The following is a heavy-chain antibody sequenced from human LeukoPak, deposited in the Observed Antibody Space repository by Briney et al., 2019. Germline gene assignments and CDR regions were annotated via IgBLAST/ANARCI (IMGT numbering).Heavy chain of an antibody. Sequence: PSETLSLTCAVSGGSISSTNWWSWVRQPPGKGLEWIGEIYHSGSTNYNPPLKSRVTISVEKSKNQFSLKLNSVTAADTAVYYCARDKKVHPYYYYGMDVWGQGTTVTVSS. V-gene: IGHV4-4*02. CDR1: GGSISSTNW. CDR2: IYHSGST. CDR3: ARDKKVHPYYYYGMDV. J-gene: IGHJ6*02.